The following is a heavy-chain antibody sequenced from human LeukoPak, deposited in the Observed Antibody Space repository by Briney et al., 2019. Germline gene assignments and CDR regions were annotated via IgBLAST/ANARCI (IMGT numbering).Heavy chain of an antibody. J-gene: IGHJ4*02. CDR1: GFTFSSYE. V-gene: IGHV3-48*03. CDR3: ARDWRHRDYGSGSLDY. Sequence: GGSLRLSCVASGFTFSSYEMNWVRQAPGKGLEWVSYISNSGSTMYYADSVKGRFTISRDNAKNSLYLQMNSLRAEDTAVYYCARDWRHRDYGSGSLDYWGQGALVTVSS. CDR2: ISNSGSTM. D-gene: IGHD3-10*01.